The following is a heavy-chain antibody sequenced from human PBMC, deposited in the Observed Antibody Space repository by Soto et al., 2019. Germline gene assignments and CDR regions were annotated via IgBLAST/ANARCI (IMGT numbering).Heavy chain of an antibody. D-gene: IGHD6-13*01. V-gene: IGHV3-9*01. CDR2: ISWNSGSI. Sequence: HPGGSLRLSCAASGFTFDDYAMHWVRQAPGKGLEWVSGISWNSGSIGYADSVRGRFTISRDNSKNTLNLQMNSLRGEDTAVYYCAREAEALDYWGQGTLVTVSS. J-gene: IGHJ4*02. CDR1: GFTFDDYA. CDR3: AREAEALDY.